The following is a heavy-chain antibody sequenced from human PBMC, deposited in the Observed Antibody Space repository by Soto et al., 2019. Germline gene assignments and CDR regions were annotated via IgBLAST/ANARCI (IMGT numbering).Heavy chain of an antibody. J-gene: IGHJ6*02. D-gene: IGHD5-18*01. V-gene: IGHV1-18*01. CDR2: INADYGNT. CDR3: ARCIQGDYYYGMDV. CDR1: GYTFYSHS. Sequence: APVKVSCKASGYTFYSHSISWVRQAPGQGLEWMGRINADYGNTQYAQKFRGRVTMTTDTSTTTVYMELTNLRSDDTAVYYCARCIQGDYYYGMDVWGQGTPVTVSS.